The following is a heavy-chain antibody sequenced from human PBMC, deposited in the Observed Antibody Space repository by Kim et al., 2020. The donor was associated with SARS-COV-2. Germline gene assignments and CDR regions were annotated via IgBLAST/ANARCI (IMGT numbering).Heavy chain of an antibody. CDR1: GYTFTGYY. CDR3: AIGRGDYDFWSCFGY. J-gene: IGHJ4*02. V-gene: IGHV1-2*02. D-gene: IGHD3-3*01. CDR2: INPNSGGT. Sequence: ASVKVSCKASGYTFTGYYMHWVRQAPGQGLEWMGWINPNSGGTNYAQKFQGRVTMTRDTSISTAYMELSRLRSDDTAVYYCAIGRGDYDFWSCFGYWGQGTLVTVSS.